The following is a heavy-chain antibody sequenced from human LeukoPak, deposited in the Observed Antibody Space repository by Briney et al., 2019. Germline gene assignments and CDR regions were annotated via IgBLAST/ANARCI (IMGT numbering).Heavy chain of an antibody. CDR1: GGTFSSYA. CDR3: ARYQLLPSATPYCYYYGMDV. CDR2: IIPIFGTA. J-gene: IGHJ6*04. Sequence: SVKVSCKASGGTFSSYAISWVRQAPGQGLEWMGGIIPIFGTANYAQKFQGRVTITADESTSTAYMELSSLRSEDTAVYYCARYQLLPSATPYCYYYGMDVWGKGTTVTVSS. D-gene: IGHD2-2*01. V-gene: IGHV1-69*13.